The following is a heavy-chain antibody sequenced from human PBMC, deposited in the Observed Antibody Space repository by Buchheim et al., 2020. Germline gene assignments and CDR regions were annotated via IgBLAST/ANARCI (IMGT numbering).Heavy chain of an antibody. J-gene: IGHJ6*02. D-gene: IGHD3-22*01. CDR1: GFTFSSYW. CDR2: INSDGSST. CDR3: ASFPYYDSSGYYYGYYGMDV. Sequence: EVQLVESGGGLVQPGGSLRLSCAASGFTFSSYWMHWVRQAPGKGLVWVSRINSDGSSTSYADSVKGRFTIYRDNAKNTLYLQMNSLRAEDTAVYYCASFPYYDSSGYYYGYYGMDVWGQGTT. V-gene: IGHV3-74*01.